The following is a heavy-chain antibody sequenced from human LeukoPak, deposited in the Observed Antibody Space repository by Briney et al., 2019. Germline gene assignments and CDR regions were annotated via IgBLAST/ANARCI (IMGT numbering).Heavy chain of an antibody. Sequence: SETLSLTCIVSGGSISRGSYYWNWIRQPAGKGLEWMGRVYNSGSTNYNPSLKSRVTISVDTSKNQFSLKPSSVTAADTAVYYCARQRGAAGIALDPWGQGTLVTVSS. CDR3: ARQRGAAGIALDP. CDR2: VYNSGST. D-gene: IGHD6-13*01. J-gene: IGHJ5*02. V-gene: IGHV4-61*02. CDR1: GGSISRGSYY.